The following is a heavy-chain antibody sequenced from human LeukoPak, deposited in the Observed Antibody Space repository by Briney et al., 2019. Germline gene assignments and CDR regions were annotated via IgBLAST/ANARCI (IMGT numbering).Heavy chain of an antibody. Sequence: SGTLSLTCAVSGGSISSSNWWSWVRQPPGKGLEWIGEIYHSGSTNYNPSLKSRVTISVDKSKNQFSLKLSSVTAADTAVYYCARVVGVLYYDSSGWFDYWGQGTLVTVSS. J-gene: IGHJ4*02. CDR1: GGSISSSNW. V-gene: IGHV4-4*02. CDR2: IYHSGST. CDR3: ARVVGVLYYDSSGWFDY. D-gene: IGHD3-22*01.